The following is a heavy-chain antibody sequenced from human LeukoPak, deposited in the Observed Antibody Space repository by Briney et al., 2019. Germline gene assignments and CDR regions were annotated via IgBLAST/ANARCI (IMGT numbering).Heavy chain of an antibody. CDR1: GFTFSSYA. V-gene: IGHV3-23*01. Sequence: GGSLRLSCAASGFTFSSYAMSWVRQAPGKGLEWVSSIIGSGYNTYYANSVKGRFSISRDNSKNTLDLQMNSLTAEDTAVYYCAKDYIGYDQDFDYWGQGTLVTVSS. CDR2: IIGSGYNT. D-gene: IGHD2-2*01. CDR3: AKDYIGYDQDFDY. J-gene: IGHJ4*02.